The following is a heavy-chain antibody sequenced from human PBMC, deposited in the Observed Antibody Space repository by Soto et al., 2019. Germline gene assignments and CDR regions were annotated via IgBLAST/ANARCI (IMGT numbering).Heavy chain of an antibody. D-gene: IGHD2-15*01. J-gene: IGHJ5*02. CDR2: INPNSGGT. V-gene: IGHV1-2*04. CDR3: ARDLTAPSGYCSGGSCYPPAVDP. Sequence: ASVKVSCKASGYTFTGYYMHWVRQAPGQGLEWMGWINPNSGGTNYAQKFQGWVTMTRDTSISTAYMELSRLRSDDTAVYYCARDLTAPSGYCSGGSCYPPAVDPWGQGTLVTVSS. CDR1: GYTFTGYY.